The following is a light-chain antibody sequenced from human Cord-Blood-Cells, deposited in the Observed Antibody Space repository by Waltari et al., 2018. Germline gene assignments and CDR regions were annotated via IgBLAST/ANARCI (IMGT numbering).Light chain of an antibody. J-gene: IGKJ3*01. Sequence: DLQVAQSSFSPSGSVGEQITITWRASQGISNYLAWFQQKPGKAPKSLIYAASSLQSGVPSKFSGSGSGTDFTLTISSLQPEDFATYYCQQYNSYPCTFGPGTKVDIK. CDR1: QGISNY. CDR3: QQYNSYPCT. CDR2: AAS. V-gene: IGKV1-16*02.